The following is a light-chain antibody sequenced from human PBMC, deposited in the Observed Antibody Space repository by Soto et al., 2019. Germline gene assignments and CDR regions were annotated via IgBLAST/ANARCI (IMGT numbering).Light chain of an antibody. Sequence: QSVLTQPASVSGSPGQSITISCTGTSSDVGAYNFVSWYRQHPGKAPKLIIYNVSDRPSGVSNRSSGSKSANTASLTISGLQAEDEADYYCTSSTSRGTYVFGTGTKVTVL. CDR1: SSDVGAYNF. CDR3: TSSTSRGTYV. J-gene: IGLJ1*01. V-gene: IGLV2-14*03. CDR2: NVS.